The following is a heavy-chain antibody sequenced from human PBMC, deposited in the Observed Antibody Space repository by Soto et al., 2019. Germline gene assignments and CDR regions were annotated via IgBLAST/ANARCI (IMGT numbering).Heavy chain of an antibody. V-gene: IGHV1-18*01. J-gene: IGHJ5*02. CDR3: ARDRWIVVVPAAKGWFDP. Sequence: ASVKVSCKASGYTFTSYGISWVRQAPGQGLEWMGWISAYNGNTNYAQKLQGRVTMTTDTSTSTAYMELRSLRSDDTAVYYCARDRWIVVVPAAKGWFDPWGQGTLVTVSS. CDR1: GYTFTSYG. D-gene: IGHD2-2*01. CDR2: ISAYNGNT.